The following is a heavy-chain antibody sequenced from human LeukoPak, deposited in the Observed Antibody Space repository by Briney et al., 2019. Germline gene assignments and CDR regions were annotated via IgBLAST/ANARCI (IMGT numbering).Heavy chain of an antibody. CDR2: IWYDGSNK. V-gene: IGHV3-33*08. D-gene: IGHD3-9*01. CDR3: ARDQSYYDILTGPGGDY. CDR1: GITFRSYG. Sequence: GSLRLSCAASGITFRSYGMHWVRQAPGKGLEWVAVIWYDGSNKYYADSVKGRFTISRDNSKNTLYLQMNSLRAEDTAVYYCARDQSYYDILTGPGGDYWGQGTLVTVSS. J-gene: IGHJ4*02.